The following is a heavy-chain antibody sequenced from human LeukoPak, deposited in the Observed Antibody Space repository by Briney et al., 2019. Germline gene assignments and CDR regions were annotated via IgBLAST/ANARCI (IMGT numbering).Heavy chain of an antibody. V-gene: IGHV3-30*18. J-gene: IGHJ4*02. CDR1: GFTFSSYG. CDR3: AKEGYDILTGPAYFDY. CDR2: ISYDGSNK. D-gene: IGHD3-9*01. Sequence: PGGSLRLSCAASGFTFSSYGMHWVRQAPGKGLEGVAVISYDGSNKYYADSVKGRFTISRDNSKNTLYLQMNSLRAEDTAVYYCAKEGYDILTGPAYFDYWGQGTLVTVSS.